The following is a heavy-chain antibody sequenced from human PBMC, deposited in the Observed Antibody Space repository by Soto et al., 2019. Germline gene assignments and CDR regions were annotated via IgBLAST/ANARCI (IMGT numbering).Heavy chain of an antibody. CDR3: ARASDYQMLFLHS. J-gene: IGHJ4*02. CDR1: GGTFSNYA. Sequence: QVQLLQSGAEVRKPGSSVKVSCKASGGTFSNYAISWVRQAPGQGLEWMGGIIPLFGTTNHAQEVRGRVSITADELTNTTYMELSSLRSDDTAVYYCARASDYQMLFLHSWGQGTLVTVSS. CDR2: IIPLFGTT. V-gene: IGHV1-69*01. D-gene: IGHD3-10*01.